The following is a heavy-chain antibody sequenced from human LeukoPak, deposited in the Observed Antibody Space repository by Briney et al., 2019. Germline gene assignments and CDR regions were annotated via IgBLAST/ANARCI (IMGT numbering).Heavy chain of an antibody. J-gene: IGHJ4*02. CDR1: GYTFTGYY. CDR2: INPNSGGT. CDR3: ARALGYSSGWYAMGYYFDY. D-gene: IGHD6-19*01. V-gene: IGHV1-2*02. Sequence: ASVTVSCKASGYTFTGYYMHWVRQAPGQGLEWMGWINPNSGGTNYAQKFQGRVTITRDTSISTAYMELSRLRSDDTAVYYCARALGYSSGWYAMGYYFDYWGQGTLVTVSS.